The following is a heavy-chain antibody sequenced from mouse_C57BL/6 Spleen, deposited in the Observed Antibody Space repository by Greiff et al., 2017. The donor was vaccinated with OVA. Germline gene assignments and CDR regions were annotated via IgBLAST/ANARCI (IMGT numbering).Heavy chain of an antibody. V-gene: IGHV1-52*01. Sequence: QVHVKQPGAELVRPGSSVKLSCKASGYTFTSYWMHWVKQRPIQGLEWIGNIDPSDSETHYNQKFKDKATLTVDKSSSTAYMQLSSLTSEDSAVYYCARGRANSFAYWGQGTLVTVSA. J-gene: IGHJ3*01. CDR1: GYTFTSYW. CDR3: ARGRANSFAY. CDR2: IDPSDSET. D-gene: IGHD4-1*01.